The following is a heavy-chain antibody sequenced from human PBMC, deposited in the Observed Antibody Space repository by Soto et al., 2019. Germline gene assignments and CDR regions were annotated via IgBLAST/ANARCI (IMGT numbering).Heavy chain of an antibody. CDR3: ASVPGTDIEYRDVHDV. CDR2: IIPMFGTT. V-gene: IGHV1-69*13. CDR1: GATLRSYA. D-gene: IGHD1-1*01. Sequence: SEKVAWKGSGATLRSYASNWVRRAPGQGLEWMGRIIPMFGTTNYAQKFQGRVTITADESTSTAYMELSSLRSEDTAVYYCASVPGTDIEYRDVHDVWGQRSTVTGS. J-gene: IGHJ3*01.